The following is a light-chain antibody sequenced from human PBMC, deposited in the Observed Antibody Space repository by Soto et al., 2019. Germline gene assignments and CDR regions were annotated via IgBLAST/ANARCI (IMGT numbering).Light chain of an antibody. J-gene: IGLJ2*01. CDR2: SNN. V-gene: IGLV1-47*02. CDR3: AAWDDSLSAVV. Sequence: QSVLTQPPSASGTPGQRVTISCSGSSSNIGSNYVYWYQQLPGTAPKLIIYSNNQRPSGVPDRFSGSTSGTSASLAISGLRSEAEADYYCAAWDDSLSAVVFGGGTKLTVL. CDR1: SSNIGSNY.